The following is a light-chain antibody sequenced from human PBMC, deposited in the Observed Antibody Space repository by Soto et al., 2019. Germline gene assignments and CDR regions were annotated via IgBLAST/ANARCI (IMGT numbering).Light chain of an antibody. CDR1: QSVSSSD. CDR3: QQYGGSPLYT. V-gene: IGKV3-20*01. Sequence: EIVLTQSPGTLSLSPGDRATLSCRASQSVSSSDLDWYQQKPGQAPRLLIYGASTRATGIPDRFSGSGSGTDFTLTISRLEPEDFAVYYCQQYGGSPLYTFGQGTKLEIK. J-gene: IGKJ2*01. CDR2: GAS.